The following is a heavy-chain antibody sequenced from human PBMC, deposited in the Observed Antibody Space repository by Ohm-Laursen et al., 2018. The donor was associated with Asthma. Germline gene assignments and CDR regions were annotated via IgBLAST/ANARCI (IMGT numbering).Heavy chain of an antibody. Sequence: SQTLSLTCPVSGGSISTGGWYWTWIRQHPGKGLEWIGYIHFTGSTYYNPSLKSRLTVSVDTSKNQFSLKLSSVTAADTAVYYCARDGGGYGVNYYYYGMDVWGQGTTVSVSS. CDR3: ARDGGGYGVNYYYYGMDV. D-gene: IGHD5-12*01. V-gene: IGHV4-31*03. CDR2: IHFTGST. CDR1: GGSISTGGWY. J-gene: IGHJ6*02.